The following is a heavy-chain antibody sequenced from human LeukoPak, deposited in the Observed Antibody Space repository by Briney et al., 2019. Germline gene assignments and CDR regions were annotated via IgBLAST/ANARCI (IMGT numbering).Heavy chain of an antibody. J-gene: IGHJ6*02. D-gene: IGHD4-4*01. V-gene: IGHV1-18*01. CDR2: ISAYHGNT. Sequence: ASVKVSCKASGYTFTSYGISWVRQAPGQGLEWMGWISAYHGNTNYAQKLQGRVTITTDTSTSTAYMELRGLRSDDTAVYYCARERGSNYSPLFSIDYYYYGMDVWGQGTTVTVSS. CDR3: ARERGSNYSPLFSIDYYYYGMDV. CDR1: GYTFTSYG.